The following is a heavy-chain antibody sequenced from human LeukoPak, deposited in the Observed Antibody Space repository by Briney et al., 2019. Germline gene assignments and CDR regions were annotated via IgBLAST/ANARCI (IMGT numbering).Heavy chain of an antibody. V-gene: IGHV3-69-1*02. D-gene: IGHD6-13*01. CDR1: GLTCSHNY. CDR2: IHTSGDT. CDR3: ARAGYSSSWVGGDFDY. J-gene: IGHJ4*02. Sequence: PGGSLRLSCAASGLTCSHNYVSWVRQAPGKGLEWVSAIHTSGDTCYADSVKGRFTISRDNAKNSLYLQVNSLRAEDTAVYYCARAGYSSSWVGGDFDYWGQGTLVTVSS.